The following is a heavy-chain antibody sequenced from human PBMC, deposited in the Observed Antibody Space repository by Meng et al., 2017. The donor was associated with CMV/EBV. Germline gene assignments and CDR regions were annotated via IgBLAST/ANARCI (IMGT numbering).Heavy chain of an antibody. CDR1: GFTFSSYW. J-gene: IGHJ6*02. D-gene: IGHD3-3*01. Sequence: GESLKISCAASGFTFSSYWMSWVRQAPGKGLEWVANIKQDGSEKYYVDSVKGRFTISRDNAKNSLYLQMNSLRDEDTAVYYCARPLHYDFWSGYYPSGTYYYYGMDVWGQGTTVTVSS. CDR2: IKQDGSEK. CDR3: ARPLHYDFWSGYYPSGTYYYYGMDV. V-gene: IGHV3-7*01.